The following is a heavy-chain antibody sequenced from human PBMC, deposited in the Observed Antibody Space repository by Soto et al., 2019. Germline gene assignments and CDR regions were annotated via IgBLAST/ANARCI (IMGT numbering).Heavy chain of an antibody. Sequence: QVQLVQSWAEEKKPGASVKVSCKASGYTFTGYAMHWVRQAPGQSLAWMGWINAGIGNTKYSQKFQGRVTITRDTSASTAYMELSSLRSEDTAVYYCARAVAVPAAFDYWGQGTLVTVSS. J-gene: IGHJ4*02. V-gene: IGHV1-3*05. CDR3: ARAVAVPAAFDY. CDR1: GYTFTGYA. D-gene: IGHD6-19*01. CDR2: INAGIGNT.